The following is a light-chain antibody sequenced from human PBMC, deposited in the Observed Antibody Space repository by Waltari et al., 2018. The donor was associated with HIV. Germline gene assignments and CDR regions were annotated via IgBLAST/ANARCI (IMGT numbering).Light chain of an antibody. V-gene: IGKV1-NL1*01. J-gene: IGKJ4*01. CDR2: AAS. CDR1: QTIDNS. Sequence: DIQMTQSPSSLSASLGDRVTITCRASQTIDNSVAWYQHTPGKAPKLLLSAASRLETGVPSRFSGSGSGTKYSLTISSLQPDDFATYYCQQSYSAPLTFGGGTKLEIK. CDR3: QQSYSAPLT.